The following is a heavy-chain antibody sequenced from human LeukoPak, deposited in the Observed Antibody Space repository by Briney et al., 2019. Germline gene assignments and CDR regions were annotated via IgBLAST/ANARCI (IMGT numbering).Heavy chain of an antibody. CDR3: AKDQGTTVTTFDY. Sequence: GGSLRLSCAASRFSFSNYGMHWVRQAPGKGLEWVAVISYDASYKFYAKSVKGRFTISRDNSKNTLYLQMNSLRAEDTAVYYCAKDQGTTVTTFDYWGQGTLVTVSS. CDR1: RFSFSNYG. D-gene: IGHD4-17*01. CDR2: ISYDASYK. V-gene: IGHV3-30*18. J-gene: IGHJ4*02.